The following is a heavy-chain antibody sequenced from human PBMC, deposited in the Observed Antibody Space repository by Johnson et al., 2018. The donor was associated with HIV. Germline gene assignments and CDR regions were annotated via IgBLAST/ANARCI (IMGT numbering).Heavy chain of an antibody. D-gene: IGHD5-12*01. CDR1: GFTFSSYG. Sequence: QVQLVESGGGVVQPGRSLRLSCAASGFTFSSYGMHWVRQAPGKGLEWVAVIWYDGSNKYYADSVKGRFTISRDNSKNTLYLQMNSLRAEDTAVYYCAKDFGYPRPRDAFDIWGQGTIVTVSS. J-gene: IGHJ3*02. CDR3: AKDFGYPRPRDAFDI. V-gene: IGHV3-33*06. CDR2: IWYDGSNK.